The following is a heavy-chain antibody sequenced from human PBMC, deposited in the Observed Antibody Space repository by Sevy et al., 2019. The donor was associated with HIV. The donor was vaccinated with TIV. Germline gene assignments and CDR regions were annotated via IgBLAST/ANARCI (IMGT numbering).Heavy chain of an antibody. D-gene: IGHD3-16*01. CDR2: IYSGGST. Sequence: GGSLRLSCAASGFTVSSNYMSWVRQAPGKGLEWVSVIYSGGSTYYADSVKGRFTISRDNSKNTLYLQMNGLRAEDTAVYYCARGRDGYNDYDAFDIWGQGTMVTVSS. CDR3: ARGRDGYNDYDAFDI. CDR1: GFTVSSNY. J-gene: IGHJ3*02. V-gene: IGHV3-53*01.